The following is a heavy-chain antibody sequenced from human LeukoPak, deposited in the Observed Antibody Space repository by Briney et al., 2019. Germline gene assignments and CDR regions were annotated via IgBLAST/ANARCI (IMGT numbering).Heavy chain of an antibody. CDR3: ARDKDGDYYFDY. CDR1: GFAFSGYP. D-gene: IGHD4-17*01. V-gene: IGHV3-30-3*01. CDR2: ISYDGSNK. J-gene: IGHJ4*02. Sequence: PGGSLRLSCAASGFAFSGYPIHWVRQAPGKGLEWVAVISYDGSNKYYADSVKGRFTISRDNSKNTLYLQMNSLRAEDTAVYYCARDKDGDYYFDYWGQGTLVTVSS.